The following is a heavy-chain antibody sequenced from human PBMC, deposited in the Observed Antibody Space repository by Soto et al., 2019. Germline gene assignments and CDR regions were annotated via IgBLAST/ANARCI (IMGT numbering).Heavy chain of an antibody. V-gene: IGHV3-73*02. CDR2: IRSKANSYAT. CDR1: GFTFSDSA. CDR3: TRSDAFDI. J-gene: IGHJ3*02. Sequence: EVQLVESGGGLVQPGGSLKLSCAASGFTFSDSAMHWVRQASGRGLEWVGRIRSKANSYATAYAASVKGRFTISRDDSKNTAYLQMNSLKSEDTAVYYCTRSDAFDIWGQGTMVTVSS.